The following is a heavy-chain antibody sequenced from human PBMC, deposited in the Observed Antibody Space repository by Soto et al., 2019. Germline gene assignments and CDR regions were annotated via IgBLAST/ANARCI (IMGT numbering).Heavy chain of an antibody. J-gene: IGHJ3*01. CDR2: IKQDGSEK. CDR1: GFTFSSYW. Sequence: GGSLRLSYAASGFTFSSYWMSWVRQAPGKGLEWVANIKQDGSEKYYVDSVKGRFTISRDNAKNSLYLQMNSLRAEDTAVYYCALFGGITGTAHSAWAFDLWGQGTMVTVSS. D-gene: IGHD1-20*01. CDR3: ALFGGITGTAHSAWAFDL. V-gene: IGHV3-7*03.